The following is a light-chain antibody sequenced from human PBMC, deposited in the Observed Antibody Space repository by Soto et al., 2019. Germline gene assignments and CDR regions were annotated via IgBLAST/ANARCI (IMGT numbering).Light chain of an antibody. V-gene: IGKV1-5*01. CDR2: DAS. J-gene: IGKJ4*01. CDR3: VQHYSYPLT. Sequence: DIQMTQSPSTLSASVGDRVTITCRASQSISSWLAWYRQKPGKAPKLLIYDASSLESGVPSRFSGSGSGTEFTLTVSSLQPEDFATYYCVQHYSYPLTFGGGTKVDIK. CDR1: QSISSW.